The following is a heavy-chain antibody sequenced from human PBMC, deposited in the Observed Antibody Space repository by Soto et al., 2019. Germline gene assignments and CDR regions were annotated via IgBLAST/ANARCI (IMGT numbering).Heavy chain of an antibody. D-gene: IGHD3-10*01. CDR2: IIPFHGVT. J-gene: IGHJ4*02. CDR1: GGTFSPYT. CDR3: TRDWEITVSTWSFGGF. Sequence: QVQLVQSGAEVKKPGSSVKVSCKASGGTFSPYTINWVRQAPGQGLEWMGRIIPFHGVTNYAQKFQARVTITAETSTSTAYMELSGLRFEDTAMYYCTRDWEITVSTWSFGGFWGRGTLVTVSS. V-gene: IGHV1-69*08.